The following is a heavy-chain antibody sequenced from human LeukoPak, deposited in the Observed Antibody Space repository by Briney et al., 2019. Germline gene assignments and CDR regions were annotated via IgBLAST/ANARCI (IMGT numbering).Heavy chain of an antibody. CDR2: INHSGST. CDR1: GGSFSGYY. V-gene: IGHV4-34*01. CDR3: ASARRELDY. D-gene: IGHD1-1*01. Sequence: SETLSLTCAVYGGSFSGYYWSWIRQPPGKGLEWIGEINHSGSTNYNPSLKSRVTISVDTSKNQSSLKLSSVTAADTAVYYCASARRELDYWGQGTLVTVSS. J-gene: IGHJ4*02.